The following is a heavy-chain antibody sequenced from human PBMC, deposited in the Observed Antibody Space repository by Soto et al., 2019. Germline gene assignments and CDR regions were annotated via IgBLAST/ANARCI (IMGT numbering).Heavy chain of an antibody. CDR3: ARDQNGSPYFAY. CDR2: VFHSGIT. D-gene: IGHD1-26*01. Sequence: SETLSLTCSVSGGSITSYYWSWIRQPPGKGLEWIGYVFHSGITGYNPSLKSRFTISVDASKNPFSLKLISVTAADTAVYYCARDQNGSPYFAYGGQGPLVPVSP. CDR1: GGSITSYY. J-gene: IGHJ4*02. V-gene: IGHV4-59*01.